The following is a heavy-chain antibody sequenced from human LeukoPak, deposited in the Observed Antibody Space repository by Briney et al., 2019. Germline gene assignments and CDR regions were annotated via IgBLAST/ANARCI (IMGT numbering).Heavy chain of an antibody. CDR1: GYSFTSNY. V-gene: IGHV1-46*01. Sequence: ASVKDSCKASGYSFTSNYIHWVRQAPGEGLEWMGMIYPRDGSTSYAQKFQGRVTVTRDTSTSTVHMELSGLRSEDTAVYYCARDQEAFDYWGEGTLVTVSS. CDR2: IYPRDGST. CDR3: ARDQEAFDY. J-gene: IGHJ4*02.